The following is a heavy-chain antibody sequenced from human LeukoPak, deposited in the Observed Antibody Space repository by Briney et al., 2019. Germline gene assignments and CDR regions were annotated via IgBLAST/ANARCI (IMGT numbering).Heavy chain of an antibody. CDR3: ARGHGPPTDCTNGVCYTRGYFDY. CDR1: GYTFTSYD. J-gene: IGHJ4*02. D-gene: IGHD2-8*01. V-gene: IGHV1-8*01. CDR2: MNPNSGNT. Sequence: ASVKVSCKASGYTFTSYDINWVRQATGQGLEWMGWMNPNSGNTGYAQKFQGRVTMTRSTSISTAYMELSSLRSEDTAVYYCARGHGPPTDCTNGVCYTRGYFDYWGQGTLVTVSS.